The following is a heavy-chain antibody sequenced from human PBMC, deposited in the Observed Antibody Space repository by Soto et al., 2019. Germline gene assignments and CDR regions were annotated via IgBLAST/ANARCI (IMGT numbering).Heavy chain of an antibody. Sequence: GGSLRLSCAASGFTFSSYWMSWIRQAPGKGLGWVANIKQDGSEKYYVDSVKGRFTISRDNAKNSLYLQMNSLRAEDTAVYYCAREAMNYDFWSGYFLYYYHYYMDVWGKGTTVTVSS. V-gene: IGHV3-7*01. J-gene: IGHJ6*03. CDR2: IKQDGSEK. CDR1: GFTFSSYW. CDR3: AREAMNYDFWSGYFLYYYHYYMDV. D-gene: IGHD3-3*01.